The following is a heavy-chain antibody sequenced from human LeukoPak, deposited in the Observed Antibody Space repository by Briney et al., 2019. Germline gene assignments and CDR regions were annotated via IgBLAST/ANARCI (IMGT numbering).Heavy chain of an antibody. V-gene: IGHV3-23*01. CDR2: ISGSGGST. J-gene: IGHJ6*02. D-gene: IGHD3-10*01. CDR1: GFTFSSYA. Sequence: GGSLRLSCAASGFTFSSYAMSWVRQAPGKGLEWVSAISGSGGSTYYADSVKGRFTISRDNSKNTLYLQMNSLRAEDTAVYYCAKGYGSGPRSFYGMDVWGQGTTVTVSS. CDR3: AKGYGSGPRSFYGMDV.